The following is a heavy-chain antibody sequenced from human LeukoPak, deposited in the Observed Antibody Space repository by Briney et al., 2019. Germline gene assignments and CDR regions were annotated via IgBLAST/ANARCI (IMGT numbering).Heavy chain of an antibody. CDR3: AREGSMGCSSTSCIRLIWY. J-gene: IGHJ4*02. V-gene: IGHV4-4*07. Sequence: SETLSLTCTVSGGSISSYYWSWIRQPAGKGLEWIGRIYTSGSTNYNPSLKSRVTMPVDTSKNQFSLKLSSVTAADTAVYYCAREGSMGCSSTSCIRLIWYWGQGTLVTVSS. D-gene: IGHD2-2*01. CDR1: GGSISSYY. CDR2: IYTSGST.